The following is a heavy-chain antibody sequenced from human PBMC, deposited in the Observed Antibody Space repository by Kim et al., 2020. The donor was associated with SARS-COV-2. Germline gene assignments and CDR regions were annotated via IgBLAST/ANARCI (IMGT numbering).Heavy chain of an antibody. Sequence: PSLKSRVTISVDTSKNQFSLKLSSVTAADTAVYYCARVRSVVNGGAGFDYWGQGTLVTVSS. D-gene: IGHD7-27*01. CDR3: ARVRSVVNGGAGFDY. V-gene: IGHV4-30-2*05. J-gene: IGHJ4*02.